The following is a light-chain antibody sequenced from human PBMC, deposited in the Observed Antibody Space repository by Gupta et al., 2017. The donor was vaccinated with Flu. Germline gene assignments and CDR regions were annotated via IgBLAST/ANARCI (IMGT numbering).Light chain of an antibody. V-gene: IGKV3-20*01. CDR3: HQVVTPPYN. J-gene: IGKJ2*01. CDR1: QSLSSTY. CDR2: SVS. Sequence: SPGVLSLSPGERATLSCRASQSLSSTYFAWYQQKPGQAPRLLIYSVSSRATGIPDRFSGSGSGTDFTLTINRLEPEDFAVYYCHQVVTPPYNFGQGTRLEIK.